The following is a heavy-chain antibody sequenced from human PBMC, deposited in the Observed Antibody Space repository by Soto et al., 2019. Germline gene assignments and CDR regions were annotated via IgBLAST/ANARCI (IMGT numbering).Heavy chain of an antibody. Sequence: SETLSLTCTVSGGSISSSSYYWGWIRQSPGKGLEWIGTIYYSGDTYYNPSLKSRVTMSVDTSTNHFSLKLSSVTAADTAVYYCGRRRCSGGSCFFDYWGQGTLVTVSS. CDR3: GRRRCSGGSCFFDY. J-gene: IGHJ4*02. D-gene: IGHD2-15*01. CDR2: IYYSGDT. V-gene: IGHV4-39*02. CDR1: GGSISSSSYY.